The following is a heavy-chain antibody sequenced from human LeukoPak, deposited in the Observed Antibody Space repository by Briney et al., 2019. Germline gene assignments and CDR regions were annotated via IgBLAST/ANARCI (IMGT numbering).Heavy chain of an antibody. Sequence: SETLSLTCAVYGGSFSGYYWSWIRQPPGKGLEWIGEINHSGSTNYNPSLKSRVTISVDTSKNQFSLKLSSVTAADTAVYYCARREMYYDILTGYYDSLGFDYWGQGTLVTVSS. CDR3: ARREMYYDILTGYYDSLGFDY. V-gene: IGHV4-34*01. CDR2: INHSGST. CDR1: GGSFSGYY. D-gene: IGHD3-9*01. J-gene: IGHJ4*02.